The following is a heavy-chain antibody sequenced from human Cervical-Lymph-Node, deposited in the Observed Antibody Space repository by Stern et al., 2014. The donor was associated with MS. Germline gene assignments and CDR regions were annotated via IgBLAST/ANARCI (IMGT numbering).Heavy chain of an antibody. CDR1: GITFSGYA. Sequence: VQLVEDGGGVVQPGRSLRLSCAVSGITFSGYAMHWVRQVPGKGMEWGPFISYDVSDKYYAEYVRCRFCISRDNSKNTVYLQVNSLGAQDTAVYYCTRQDQQLVTFDYWGQGTLVTVSS. D-gene: IGHD6-13*01. CDR2: ISYDVSDK. CDR3: TRQDQQLVTFDY. V-gene: IGHV3-30-3*01. J-gene: IGHJ4*02.